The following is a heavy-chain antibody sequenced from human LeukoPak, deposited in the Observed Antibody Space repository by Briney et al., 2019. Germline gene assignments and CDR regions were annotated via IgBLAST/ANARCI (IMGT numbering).Heavy chain of an antibody. CDR2: IWCDGSNK. Sequence: GGSLRLSCAASGFTFSSYGMHWVRQAPGKGLEWVAVIWCDGSNKYYADSVKGRFTISRDNSKNTLYLQMNSLRAEDTAVYYCARDPTDCGGDCHTYYYYGMDVWGQGTSVTVSS. V-gene: IGHV3-33*01. J-gene: IGHJ6*02. D-gene: IGHD2-21*02. CDR3: ARDPTDCGGDCHTYYYYGMDV. CDR1: GFTFSSYG.